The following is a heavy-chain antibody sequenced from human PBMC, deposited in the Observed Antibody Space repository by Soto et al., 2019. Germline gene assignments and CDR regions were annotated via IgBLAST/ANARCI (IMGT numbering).Heavy chain of an antibody. J-gene: IGHJ3*02. Sequence: QVQLVESGGGVVQPGRSLRLSCAASGFTFSTYGMHWVRQAPGKGLEWVAVIWYDGSNKNYADSVKGRLTISRDNSKNTLYLPMNSLRAEHTAVYYCGRDSDCSSTSCYARAAFDIWGQGTMVTVSS. CDR2: IWYDGSNK. CDR3: GRDSDCSSTSCYARAAFDI. D-gene: IGHD2-2*01. V-gene: IGHV3-33*01. CDR1: GFTFSTYG.